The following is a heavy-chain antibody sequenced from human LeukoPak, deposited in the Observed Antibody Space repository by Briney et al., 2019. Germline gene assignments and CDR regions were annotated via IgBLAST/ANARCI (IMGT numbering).Heavy chain of an antibody. J-gene: IGHJ4*02. CDR3: TKSVFSGSGWYDY. CDR2: ISGSGDST. CDR1: GFSFSSYA. D-gene: IGHD6-19*01. V-gene: IGHV3-23*01. Sequence: GGSLRLSCAASGFSFSSYAMTWVRQAPGKRLEWVSVISGSGDSTYCADSVKGRFTISRDNSKNTLYLQMNSLRAEDTAVYYCTKSVFSGSGWYDYWGQGTLVTGSS.